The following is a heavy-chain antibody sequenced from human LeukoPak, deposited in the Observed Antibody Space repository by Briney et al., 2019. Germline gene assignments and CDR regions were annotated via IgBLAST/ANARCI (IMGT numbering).Heavy chain of an antibody. J-gene: IGHJ3*02. CDR3: ARRPSWGHDAFDI. Sequence: GESLKISCKGSGYGFTSYWIGWVRQMPGKGLEWMGIIYPGDSDTRYSPSFQGQVTISADKSISTAYLQWSSLKASDTAMYYCARRPSWGHDAFDIWGQGTMVTVSS. CDR1: GYGFTSYW. D-gene: IGHD3-16*01. CDR2: IYPGDSDT. V-gene: IGHV5-51*01.